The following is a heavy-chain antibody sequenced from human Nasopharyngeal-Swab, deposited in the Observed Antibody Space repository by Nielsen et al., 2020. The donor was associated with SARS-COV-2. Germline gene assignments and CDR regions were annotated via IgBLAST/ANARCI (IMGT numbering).Heavy chain of an antibody. V-gene: IGHV4-39*07. CDR3: ARGGFEYYFDY. CDR2: INHSGST. CDR1: GGSISSSGYY. D-gene: IGHD3-10*01. Sequence: SETLSHTCTVSGGSISSSGYYWSWIRQPPGKGLEWIGEINHSGSTNYNPSLKSRVTISVDTSKNQFSLKLSSVTAADTAVYYCARGGFEYYFDYWGQGTLVTVSS. J-gene: IGHJ4*02.